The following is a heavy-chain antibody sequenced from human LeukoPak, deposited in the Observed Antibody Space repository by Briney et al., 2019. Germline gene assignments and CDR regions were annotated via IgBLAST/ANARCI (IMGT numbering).Heavy chain of an antibody. V-gene: IGHV3-23*01. Sequence: PGGSLRLSCAASGFTFSSYAMSWVRQAPGKGLEWVSAISGSGGSTYYADSVKGRFTISRDNSKNTLYLQMNNLRAEDTAVYYCAKDRYSSSWYYGYYMDVWGKGTTVTVSS. CDR3: AKDRYSSSWYYGYYMDV. CDR1: GFTFSSYA. J-gene: IGHJ6*03. D-gene: IGHD6-13*01. CDR2: ISGSGGST.